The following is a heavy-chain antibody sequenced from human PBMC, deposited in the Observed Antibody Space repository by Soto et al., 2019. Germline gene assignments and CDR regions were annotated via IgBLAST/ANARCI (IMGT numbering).Heavy chain of an antibody. V-gene: IGHV4-59*01. J-gene: IGHJ4*02. CDR2: IYYSGST. D-gene: IGHD6-13*01. Sequence: XETLCLTCTVSGCSISTYYWTWIRQPPGKRLDWIGNIYYSGSTNYNSSLKSRVTISVDTSKNQFSLRLTSVTAADTAVYYCARAVGSSTGYFDFWGQGTLVTVSS. CDR3: ARAVGSSTGYFDF. CDR1: GCSISTYY.